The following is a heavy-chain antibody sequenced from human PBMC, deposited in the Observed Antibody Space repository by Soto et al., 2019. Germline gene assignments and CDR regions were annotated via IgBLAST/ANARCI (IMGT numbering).Heavy chain of an antibody. D-gene: IGHD3-3*01. V-gene: IGHV3-48*02. CDR1: GFSLSDYA. Sequence: GALRLSCVASGFSLSDYAVNWVRQAPGKGLEWVSFISSDSRTIYYADSVEGRFTVSRDNARNPVFLQMDSLRDEDAAVYYCARIKLVEWFFINVDVYDMDVWGQGTPVTVSS. J-gene: IGHJ6*02. CDR3: ARIKLVEWFFINVDVYDMDV. CDR2: ISSDSRTI.